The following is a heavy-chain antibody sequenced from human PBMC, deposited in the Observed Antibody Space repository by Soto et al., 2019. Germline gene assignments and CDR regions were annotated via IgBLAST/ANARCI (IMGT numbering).Heavy chain of an antibody. CDR3: ARERPDGARLDP. CDR1: GGSIRSGDYY. V-gene: IGHV4-30-4*01. Sequence: QVQLQESGPGLVKPSQTLSLTCTVSGGSIRSGDYYWSWIRQPPGKGLEWIGYIYHSGNTYYNPSLKSRVTISVDTSKTQFSLKMSSVTAADTAVYYCARERPDGARLDPWGQGTLVTVSS. CDR2: IYHSGNT. J-gene: IGHJ5*02. D-gene: IGHD6-6*01.